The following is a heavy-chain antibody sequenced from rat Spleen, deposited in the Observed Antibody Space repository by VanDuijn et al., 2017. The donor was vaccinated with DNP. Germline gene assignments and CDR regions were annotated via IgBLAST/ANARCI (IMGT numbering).Heavy chain of an antibody. CDR1: GYSITSSSR. D-gene: IGHD1-11*01. Sequence: EVQLQESGPGLLKPSQSLSLTCSVTGYSITSSSRWNWIRRFPGNKLEWIGHINYSGITTYNPSLKSRISITRDTSKNQFFLQLRSVTTEDTGTYYCARRSFDYWGRGVKVTVSS. V-gene: IGHV3-3*01. J-gene: IGHJ2*01. CDR2: INYSGIT. CDR3: ARRSFDY.